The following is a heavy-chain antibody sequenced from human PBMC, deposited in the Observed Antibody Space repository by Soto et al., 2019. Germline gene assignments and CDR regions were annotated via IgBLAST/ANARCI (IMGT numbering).Heavy chain of an antibody. D-gene: IGHD2-21*01. Sequence: ASVKVSCKASGYTFTSYGISWVRQAPGQGLEWMGWISAYNGNTNYAQKLQGRVTMTTDTSTSTAYMELRSLRSDDTAVYYCARDTIQRGHDAFDISGQGTMVTVSS. V-gene: IGHV1-18*01. CDR1: GYTFTSYG. CDR2: ISAYNGNT. CDR3: ARDTIQRGHDAFDI. J-gene: IGHJ3*02.